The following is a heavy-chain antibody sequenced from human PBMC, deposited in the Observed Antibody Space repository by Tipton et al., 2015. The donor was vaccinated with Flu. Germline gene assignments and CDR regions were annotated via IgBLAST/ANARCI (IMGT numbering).Heavy chain of an antibody. J-gene: IGHJ4*02. D-gene: IGHD4-23*01. Sequence: SGFTFSRHAMHWVRQAPGKGLEWVAFIWYDGSHKNYADSVEGRFTISRDNLKNTLYLQMNNLRVEDTAVYYCARDEIDSGDNPLGGCGDWGQGTLVTVSS. CDR3: ARDEIDSGDNPLGGCGD. CDR1: GFTFSRHA. CDR2: IWYDGSHK. V-gene: IGHV3-33*01.